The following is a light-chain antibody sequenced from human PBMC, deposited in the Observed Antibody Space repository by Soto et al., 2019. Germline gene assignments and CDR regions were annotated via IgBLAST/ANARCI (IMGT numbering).Light chain of an antibody. CDR3: MQGTHWPIT. J-gene: IGKJ5*01. CDR2: KVS. CDR1: QSLVHSDGNTY. Sequence: EVVMTQSPLSLPVILGQPASISCRSSQSLVHSDGNTYLNWFQQRPGQPPRRLFYKVSNRDSGVPDRFSGSGSGTDFALKISRVEAEDVGVYYCMQGTHWPITFGQGTRLEI. V-gene: IGKV2-30*02.